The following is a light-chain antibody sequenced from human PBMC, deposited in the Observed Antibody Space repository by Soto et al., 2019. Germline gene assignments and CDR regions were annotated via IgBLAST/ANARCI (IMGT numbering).Light chain of an antibody. Sequence: QSALTQPPSASGSPGQSVTISCTGTSSDVGGYNCVSWYQQHPGKAPQLMIYEVTKRPSGVPDRFSGSKSGNTASLTVSGLQAEDEADYYCSSYAGSNTVLFGRVTQLTVL. V-gene: IGLV2-8*01. CDR1: SSDVGGYNC. CDR3: SSYAGSNTVL. J-gene: IGLJ2*01. CDR2: EVT.